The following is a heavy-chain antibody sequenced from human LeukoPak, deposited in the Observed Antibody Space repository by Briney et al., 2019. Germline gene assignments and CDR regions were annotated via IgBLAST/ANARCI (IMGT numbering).Heavy chain of an antibody. V-gene: IGHV1-46*01. CDR3: ARGNCITMIVVVINGGAFDI. CDR1: GYTFTSYY. Sequence: GASVKVSCKASGYTFTSYYMHWVRQAPGQGLEWMGIINPSGSSTSYAQKFQGRVTMTRDTSTSTVYMELSSLGSEDTAVYYCARGNCITMIVVVINGGAFDIWGQGTMVTVSS. CDR2: INPSGSST. J-gene: IGHJ3*02. D-gene: IGHD3-22*01.